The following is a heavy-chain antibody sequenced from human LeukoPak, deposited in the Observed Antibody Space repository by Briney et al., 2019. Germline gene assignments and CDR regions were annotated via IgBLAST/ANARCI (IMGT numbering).Heavy chain of an antibody. V-gene: IGHV4-30-4*08. Sequence: SQTLSLTCTVSGGSISSGDYYWSWTRQPPGKGLEWIGYIYDSETTYYNPSLKSRVTLSIDTSKNQFSLKLNSVTAADTAVYYCARLRVRGVVDYWGQGTLVTVSS. CDR2: IYDSETT. J-gene: IGHJ4*02. D-gene: IGHD3-10*01. CDR1: GGSISSGDYY. CDR3: ARLRVRGVVDY.